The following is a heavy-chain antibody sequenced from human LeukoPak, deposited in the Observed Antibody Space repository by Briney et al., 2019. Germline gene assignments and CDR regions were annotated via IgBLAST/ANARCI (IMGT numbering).Heavy chain of an antibody. CDR2: IYYSGST. CDR3: ARDQQGSRRITIFGVVIHGGPFDY. CDR1: GGSISSYY. J-gene: IGHJ4*02. Sequence: SETLSLTCTVSGGSISSYYWSWIRQPPGKGLEWIGYIYYSGSTNYNPSLKSRVTISVDTSKNQFSLKLSSVTAADTAVYYCARDQQGSRRITIFGVVIHGGPFDYWGQGTLVTVSS. D-gene: IGHD3-3*01. V-gene: IGHV4-59*01.